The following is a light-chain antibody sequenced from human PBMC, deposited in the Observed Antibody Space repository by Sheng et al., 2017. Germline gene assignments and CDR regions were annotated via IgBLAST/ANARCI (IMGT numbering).Light chain of an antibody. CDR2: SNN. J-gene: IGLJ3*02. CDR3: AAWDDSLNGWV. CDR1: SSNIGSNT. V-gene: IGLV1-44*01. Sequence: QSVVTQPPSASGTPGQRVTISCSGGSSNIGSNTVNWYQQLPGTAPKLLIYSNNQRPSGVPDRFSGSKSGTSASLAISGLQSEDEADYYYAAWDDSLNGWVFGGGTKLTVL.